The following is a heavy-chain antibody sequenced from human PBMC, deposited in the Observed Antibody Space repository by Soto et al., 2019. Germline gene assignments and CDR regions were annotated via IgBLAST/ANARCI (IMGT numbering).Heavy chain of an antibody. CDR1: GGSFSGHS. CDR3: STRAYDTNGYYRFDP. J-gene: IGHJ5*01. D-gene: IGHD3-22*01. Sequence: PSETLSLTCAVYGGSFSGHSWTWIRPSPGKGLEWIGDINHSGRVNYSPSLKSRVTISLDTSKNQFSLTLSAVTAADTAMYYCSTRAYDTNGYYRFDPWGQGTLVNV. CDR2: INHSGRV. V-gene: IGHV4-34*01.